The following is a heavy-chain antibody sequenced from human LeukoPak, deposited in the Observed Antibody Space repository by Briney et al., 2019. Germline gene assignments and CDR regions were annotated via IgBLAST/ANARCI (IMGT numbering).Heavy chain of an antibody. Sequence: PGGSLRLSCAASGFTFTNYWMHWVRQAPGKGLEWVAVIWYDGSNKYYADSVKGRFTISRDNSKNTLYLQMNSLRAEDTAVYYCARGYSSDPFDYWGQGTLVTVSS. V-gene: IGHV3-33*08. J-gene: IGHJ4*02. CDR3: ARGYSSDPFDY. CDR2: IWYDGSNK. CDR1: GFTFTNYW. D-gene: IGHD6-19*01.